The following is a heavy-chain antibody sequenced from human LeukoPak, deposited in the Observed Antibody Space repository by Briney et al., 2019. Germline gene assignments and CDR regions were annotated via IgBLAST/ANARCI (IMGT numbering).Heavy chain of an antibody. D-gene: IGHD3-3*01. J-gene: IGHJ4*02. CDR1: GYTFTSYG. V-gene: IGHV1-18*01. Sequence: ASVKVSCKASGYTFTSYGISWVRQAPGQGLEWMGWISAYNGNTNYAQKLQGRVTMTTDTSTSTAYMELRGLRSDDTAVYYCARVITIFGVAPADYWGQGTLVTVSS. CDR2: ISAYNGNT. CDR3: ARVITIFGVAPADY.